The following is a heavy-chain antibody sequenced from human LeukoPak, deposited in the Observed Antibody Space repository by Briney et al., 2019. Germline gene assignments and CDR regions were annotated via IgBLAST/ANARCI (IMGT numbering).Heavy chain of an antibody. CDR3: ARRDSFGKYYFDY. J-gene: IGHJ4*02. CDR2: IYPGDSDT. CDR1: GYSFSSYW. V-gene: IGHV5-51*01. Sequence: GESLKISCKGSGYSFSSYWVGWVRQMPGKGLEWMGIIYPGDSDTRYSPSFQGQVTISADKSINTAYLQWSSLKASDSAMYYCARRDSFGKYYFDYWGQGTLVTVSS. D-gene: IGHD3-22*01.